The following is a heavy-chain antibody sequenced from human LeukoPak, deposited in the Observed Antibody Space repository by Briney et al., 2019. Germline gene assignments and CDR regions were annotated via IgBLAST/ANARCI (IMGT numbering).Heavy chain of an antibody. CDR3: ARTLYDNDAFDI. J-gene: IGHJ3*02. Sequence: ASVKVSCKASGYTFTGYYIHWVRQAPGQGLEWMGRINPYSGGTNHAQKFQGRVTMTRDTSISTAYMELSRLRSDDTAVYYCARTLYDNDAFDIWGQGTMVTVSS. D-gene: IGHD3-16*01. CDR1: GYTFTGYY. CDR2: INPYSGGT. V-gene: IGHV1-2*06.